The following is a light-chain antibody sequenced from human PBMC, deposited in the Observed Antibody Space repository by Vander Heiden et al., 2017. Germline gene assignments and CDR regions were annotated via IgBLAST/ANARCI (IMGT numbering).Light chain of an antibody. V-gene: IGKV1-9*01. J-gene: IGKJ4*01. CDR1: QAISSS. CDR3: QQHYSSPLT. CDR2: AAA. Sequence: IQLTQSPSSLSASVGDRVTITCRASQAISSSFAWYQQKPGKAPTSLIYAAATLQSGVPSRFSGSGSGTEFTLTISSLQPEDFATYFCQQHYSSPLTFGGGTKVEMK.